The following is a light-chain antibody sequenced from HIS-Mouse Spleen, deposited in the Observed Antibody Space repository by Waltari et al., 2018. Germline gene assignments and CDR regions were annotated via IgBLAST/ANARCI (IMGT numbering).Light chain of an antibody. J-gene: IGLJ1*01. V-gene: IGLV2-23*03. CDR2: EGS. CDR3: CSYAGSSTFFYV. CDR1: SSDVGRYTL. Sequence: QSALTQPASVSGSPGQSITISCTGTSSDVGRYTLVSWYQQHPGKAPKLIIYEGSKWPSGVSNRFSGSKSGNTASLTISGLQAEDEADYYCCSYAGSSTFFYVFGTGTKVTVL.